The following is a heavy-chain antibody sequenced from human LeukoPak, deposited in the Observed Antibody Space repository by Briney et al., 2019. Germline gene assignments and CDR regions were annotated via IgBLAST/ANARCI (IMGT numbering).Heavy chain of an antibody. D-gene: IGHD3-3*01. V-gene: IGHV4-59*01. CDR3: ARASYDFWSGHHLDY. Sequence: SETLSLTCTVSGGSISSYYWSWIRQPPGKGLEWIGYIYYSGSTNYNPSLKSRVTISVDTSKNQFSLKLSSVTAADTAVYYCARASYDFWSGHHLDYWGQGTLVTVSS. CDR2: IYYSGST. CDR1: GGSISSYY. J-gene: IGHJ4*02.